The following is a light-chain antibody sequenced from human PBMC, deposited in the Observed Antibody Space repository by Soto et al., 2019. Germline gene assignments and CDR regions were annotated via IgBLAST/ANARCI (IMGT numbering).Light chain of an antibody. CDR1: SSNIGNNY. CDR2: DNN. J-gene: IGLJ1*01. V-gene: IGLV1-51*01. CDR3: GTWDSSLSARYV. Sequence: QSVLTQPPSVSAAPGQMVTISCSGSSSNIGNNYVSWYQQLPGTAPKLLIYDNNKRPSGIPDRFSGSKSGTSATLGITGLQTGDEADYYCGTWDSSLSARYVFGTGTKVTVL.